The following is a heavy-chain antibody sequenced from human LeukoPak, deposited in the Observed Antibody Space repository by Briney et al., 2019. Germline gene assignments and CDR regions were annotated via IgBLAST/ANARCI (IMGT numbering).Heavy chain of an antibody. Sequence: SETLSLTCTVSGYSISSGYYWGWIRQPPGRGLGWIGNIYPSGTTYYNPSLKSRVTMSVDTSKNQFSLKLTSVTAADTAVYYCAKTYYDILTGYGGPYYMDVWGKGTTVTVSS. J-gene: IGHJ6*03. CDR1: GYSISSGYY. CDR2: IYPSGTT. CDR3: AKTYYDILTGYGGPYYMDV. D-gene: IGHD3-9*01. V-gene: IGHV4-38-2*02.